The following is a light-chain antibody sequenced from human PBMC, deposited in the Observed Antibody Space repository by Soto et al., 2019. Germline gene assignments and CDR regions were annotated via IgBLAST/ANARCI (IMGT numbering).Light chain of an antibody. CDR2: GAS. V-gene: IGKV3-20*01. CDR1: QSFSSNF. Sequence: IVLTQSPGTLSSSPGERATLSCRASQSFSSNFLAWFQQKPGQTPRLLIYGASSRATGIPNRFSGSGSGTDFSLTISRLEPDACAVYYCKQDGSSQTFGQATKVE. CDR3: KQDGSSQT. J-gene: IGKJ1*01.